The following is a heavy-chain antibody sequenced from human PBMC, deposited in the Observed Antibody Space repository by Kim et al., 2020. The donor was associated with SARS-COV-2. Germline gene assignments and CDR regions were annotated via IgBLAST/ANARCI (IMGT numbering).Heavy chain of an antibody. D-gene: IGHD6-13*01. Sequence: GETIYAQRFQGRVTMTEDTSTDTAYMERSSLRSEDTAVYYCATGGYSTDYWGQGTLVTVSS. V-gene: IGHV1-24*01. J-gene: IGHJ4*02. CDR2: GET. CDR3: ATGGYSTDY.